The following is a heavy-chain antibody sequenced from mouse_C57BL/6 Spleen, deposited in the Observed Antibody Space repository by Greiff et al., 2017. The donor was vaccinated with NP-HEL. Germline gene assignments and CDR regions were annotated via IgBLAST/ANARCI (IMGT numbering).Heavy chain of an antibody. Sequence: QQPGRGLEWIGRIDPNSGGTKYNEKFKSKATLTVDKPSSTAYMQLSSLTSEDSAVYYCARSRGNWYFDVWGTGTTVTVSS. CDR2: IDPNSGGT. V-gene: IGHV1-72*01. CDR3: ARSRGNWYFDV. J-gene: IGHJ1*03.